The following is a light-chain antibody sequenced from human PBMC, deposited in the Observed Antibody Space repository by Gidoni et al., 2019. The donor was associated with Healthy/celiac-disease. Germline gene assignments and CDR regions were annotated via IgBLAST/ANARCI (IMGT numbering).Light chain of an antibody. Sequence: EIVLTQSPATLSLSPGERATFSCRASQSVSSYLDWYQQKPGQAPRLLIYDASNRATGIPARFSGSGSGTDFTLTISSLEPEDFAVYYCQQRSNWPPGCSFGQGTKLEIK. V-gene: IGKV3-11*01. J-gene: IGKJ2*04. CDR3: QQRSNWPPGCS. CDR2: DAS. CDR1: QSVSSY.